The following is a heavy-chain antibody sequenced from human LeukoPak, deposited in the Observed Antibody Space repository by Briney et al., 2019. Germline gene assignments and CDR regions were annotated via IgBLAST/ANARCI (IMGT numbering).Heavy chain of an antibody. CDR2: INHSGST. CDR1: GGSFSGYY. Sequence: SETLSLTCAVYGGSFSGYYWSWIRQPPGKGLEWIGEINHSGSTNYNPSLKSRVTISVDTSKNQFSLKLSSVTAADTAVYYCARELSYYYYYMDVWGKGITVTISS. D-gene: IGHD3-16*02. CDR3: ARELSYYYYYMDV. V-gene: IGHV4-34*01. J-gene: IGHJ6*03.